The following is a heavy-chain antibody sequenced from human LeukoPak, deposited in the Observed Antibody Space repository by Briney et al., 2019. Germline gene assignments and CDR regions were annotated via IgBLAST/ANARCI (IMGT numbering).Heavy chain of an antibody. CDR1: GFTFDDYA. CDR3: AKGSPNLFDY. V-gene: IGHV3-9*01. CDR2: ISWNSGSI. Sequence: PGRSLRLSCAASGFTFDDYAMHWVRQAPGKGLEWVSGISWNSGSIGYADSVKGRFTISRDNAKNSLYLQMNSLRAEDTALYYCAKGSPNLFDYWGQGTLVTVSS. D-gene: IGHD1-14*01. J-gene: IGHJ4*02.